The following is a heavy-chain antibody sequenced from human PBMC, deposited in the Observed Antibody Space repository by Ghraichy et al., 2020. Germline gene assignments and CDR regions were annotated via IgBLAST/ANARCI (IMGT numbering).Heavy chain of an antibody. J-gene: IGHJ4*02. D-gene: IGHD6-13*01. Sequence: SQTLSLTCAVYGGSFSGYYWSWIRQPPGKGLEWIGEINHSGSTNYNPSLKSRVTISVDTSKNQFSLKLSSVTAADTAVYYCASSSSWYYWGQGTLVTVSS. CDR1: GGSFSGYY. CDR3: ASSSSWYY. V-gene: IGHV4-34*01. CDR2: INHSGST.